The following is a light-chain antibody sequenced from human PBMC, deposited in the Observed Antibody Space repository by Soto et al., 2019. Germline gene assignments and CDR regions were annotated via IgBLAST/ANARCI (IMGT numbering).Light chain of an antibody. CDR3: TSYTRDTALV. CDR1: SSDIGAYDY. V-gene: IGLV2-14*01. J-gene: IGLJ1*01. Sequence: QSALTQPASLSGSPGQSITISCTGTSSDIGAYDYVSWFQQHPGKAPKLIIYEVSNRPSGVSNRFSGSKSGSTASLTISGLQAEDEADYHCTSYTRDTALVFGTGTKVTVL. CDR2: EVS.